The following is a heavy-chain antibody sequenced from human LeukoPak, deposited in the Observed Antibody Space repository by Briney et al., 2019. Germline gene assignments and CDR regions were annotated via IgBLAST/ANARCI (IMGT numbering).Heavy chain of an antibody. D-gene: IGHD6-19*01. CDR1: GFTFSSFW. Sequence: GVSLRLSCAASGFTFSSFWMNWVRHTPEKGLEWVANIEGDGSEKNYMDSVKGRFTISRDNAKKSLHLQMNSLRAEDTGVYYCAGGSGWLIDYWGQGTLVTVSS. CDR2: IEGDGSEK. J-gene: IGHJ4*02. V-gene: IGHV3-7*03. CDR3: AGGSGWLIDY.